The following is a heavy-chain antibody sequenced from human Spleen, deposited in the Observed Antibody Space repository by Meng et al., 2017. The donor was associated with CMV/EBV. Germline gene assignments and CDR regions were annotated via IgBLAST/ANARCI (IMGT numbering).Heavy chain of an antibody. V-gene: IGHV5-51*01. D-gene: IGHD3-10*01. CDR3: ARPGPSLLWFGESTLNYYGMDV. CDR2: IYPGDSDT. J-gene: IGHJ6*02. Sequence: GGSLRLSCKGSGYKFTNNWIGWVRQMPGKGLEWMGNIYPGDSDTRYSPSFQGQVTISADKSISTAYLQWSSLKASDTAMYYCARPGPSLLWFGESTLNYYGMDVWGQGTTVTVSS. CDR1: GYKFTNNW.